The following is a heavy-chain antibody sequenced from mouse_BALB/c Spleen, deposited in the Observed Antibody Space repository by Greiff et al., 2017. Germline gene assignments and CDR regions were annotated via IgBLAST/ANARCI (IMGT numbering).Heavy chain of an antibody. Sequence: QVHVKQSGPSLVQPSQSLSITCTVSGFSLTSYGVHWVRQSPGKGLEWLGVIWRGGSTDYNAAFMSRLSITKDNSKSQVFFKMNSLQADDTAIYYCAKNGGNYYAMDYWGQGTSVTVSS. V-gene: IGHV2-5-1*01. CDR2: IWRGGST. D-gene: IGHD1-1*02. CDR3: AKNGGNYYAMDY. J-gene: IGHJ4*01. CDR1: GFSLTSYG.